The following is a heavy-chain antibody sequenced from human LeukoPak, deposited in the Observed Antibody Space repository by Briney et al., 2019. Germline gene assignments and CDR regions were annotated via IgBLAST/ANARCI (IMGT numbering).Heavy chain of an antibody. D-gene: IGHD3-10*01. CDR3: ANRFDTYGSKIDY. Sequence: GGSLRLSCAASGFTFSSYAMSWVRQAPGKGLECISGFSGSGGSTYYADSVKGRFTISRDNSKDTLYLQMNNVRAEDTAVYYFANRFDTYGSKIDYWGQGTLVTVSS. CDR2: FSGSGGST. CDR1: GFTFSSYA. J-gene: IGHJ4*02. V-gene: IGHV3-23*01.